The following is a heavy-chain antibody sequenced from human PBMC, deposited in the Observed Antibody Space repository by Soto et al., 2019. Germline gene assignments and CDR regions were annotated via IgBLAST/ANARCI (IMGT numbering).Heavy chain of an antibody. CDR2: IYYLGRT. D-gene: IGHD1-26*01. V-gene: IGHV4-31*03. J-gene: IGHJ3*02. CDR1: GDSINSGGYY. Sequence: QVQLQESGPGLVKPSQTLSLTCTVSGDSINSGGYYWSWIRQHPGKGLEWIGYIYYLGRTYYNPSLKSRLTLSLDTSNNQFSLKLSSVTAADTAVYYCARESWELLHAFDIWGQGSMVTVSS. CDR3: ARESWELLHAFDI.